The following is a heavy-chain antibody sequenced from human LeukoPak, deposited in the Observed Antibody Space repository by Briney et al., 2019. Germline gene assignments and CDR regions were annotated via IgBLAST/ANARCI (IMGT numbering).Heavy chain of an antibody. V-gene: IGHV4-30-2*01. CDR2: IYHSGST. CDR3: ARGPPTLYYDTIGNWFDP. J-gene: IGHJ5*02. D-gene: IGHD3-22*01. Sequence: SETLSLTCAVSGASISSGGYCWSWIRQPPGKGLEWIGYIYHSGSTYYNPSLKSRVTISVDRSKNQFSLKLSSVTAADTAVYYCARGPPTLYYDTIGNWFDPWGQGTLVTVSS. CDR1: GASISSGGYC.